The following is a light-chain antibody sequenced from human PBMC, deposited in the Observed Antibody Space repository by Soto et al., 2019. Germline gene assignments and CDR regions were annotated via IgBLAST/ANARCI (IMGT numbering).Light chain of an antibody. CDR2: GAS. Sequence: EIVLTQSPGTLSLSPGKRATLSCRASQSISSSYLAWYQQRPGQAPRLLIYGASSRATGIPDRFSGSGSGTEFTLTIRRLEPEDFAVYYCQQYGSSSWTCGQGTKVDI. J-gene: IGKJ1*01. V-gene: IGKV3-20*01. CDR1: QSISSSY. CDR3: QQYGSSSWT.